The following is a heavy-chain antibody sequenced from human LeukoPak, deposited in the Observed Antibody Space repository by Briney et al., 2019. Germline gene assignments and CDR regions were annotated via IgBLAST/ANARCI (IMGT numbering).Heavy chain of an antibody. CDR1: GYSFTSYW. CDR2: IYPGDSDT. Sequence: GESLKISCKGSGYSFTSYWIGWVRQMPGKGLEWMGIIYPGDSDTRYSPSFQGQVTISADKSISTAYLQWSSLKASDTAMYYCVKYSSSWYESGYFQHRGQGTLVTVSS. V-gene: IGHV5-51*01. J-gene: IGHJ1*01. D-gene: IGHD6-13*01. CDR3: VKYSSSWYESGYFQH.